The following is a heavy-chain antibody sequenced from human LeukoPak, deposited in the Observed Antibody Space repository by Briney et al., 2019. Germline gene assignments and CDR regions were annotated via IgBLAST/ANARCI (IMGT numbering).Heavy chain of an antibody. Sequence: PGGSLRLSCAASGFTFSNAWMSWVRQAPGKGLEWVGRIKSKTDGGTTDYAAPVKGRFTISRDDSKNTLYLQMNSLKTEDTAVYYCTTDPDYGGNIDYWGQGSLVTVSS. CDR3: TTDPDYGGNIDY. CDR1: GFTFSNAW. V-gene: IGHV3-15*01. J-gene: IGHJ4*01. D-gene: IGHD4-23*01. CDR2: IKSKTDGGTT.